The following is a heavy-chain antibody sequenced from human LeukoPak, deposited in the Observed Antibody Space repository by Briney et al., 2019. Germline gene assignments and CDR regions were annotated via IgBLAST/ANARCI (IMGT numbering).Heavy chain of an antibody. D-gene: IGHD3-16*01. V-gene: IGHV1-2*02. CDR2: INPNSVVT. CDR1: RYTLTGYY. J-gene: IGHJ5*02. CDR3: AREVIMNTFGGVRWFDP. Sequence: RASVKVSCKASRYTLTGYYMHCVRQAPGHERERMGWINPNSVVTNYTQKFQGRVNMTRDTSISTAYMELSRLRSDDTAVYYCAREVIMNTFGGVRWFDPWGQGTLVTVSS.